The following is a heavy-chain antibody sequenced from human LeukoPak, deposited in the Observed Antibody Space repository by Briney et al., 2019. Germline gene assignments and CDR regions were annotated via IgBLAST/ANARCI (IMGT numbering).Heavy chain of an antibody. D-gene: IGHD4-17*01. Sequence: GGSLRLSCEASGFTFHDYAMHWVRQVPGRGLEWVSVTNSDGDTTNYAHSVKGRFSLSRANSKTSLYLQMDSLTPEDTALYYCVKDRQYGDYGGGAFFDYWGQGTLVTVTS. CDR1: GFTFHDYA. CDR2: TNSDGDTT. CDR3: VKDRQYGDYGGGAFFDY. V-gene: IGHV3-43D*03. J-gene: IGHJ4*02.